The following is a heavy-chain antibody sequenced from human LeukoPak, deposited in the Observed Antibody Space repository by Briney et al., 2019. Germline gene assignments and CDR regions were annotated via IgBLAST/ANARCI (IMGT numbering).Heavy chain of an antibody. J-gene: IGHJ5*02. CDR3: VRSKVVVTNWFDP. Sequence: PSETLSLTCTVSGGSISSTTYYWGWVRQPPGKGLEWIGSIYYSGSTCYNPSLKSRVTISVDTSKNQFSLKLTPVTAADTAAYYCVRSKVVVTNWFDPWGQGILVTVSS. CDR2: IYYSGST. CDR1: GGSISSTTYY. D-gene: IGHD3-22*01. V-gene: IGHV4-39*01.